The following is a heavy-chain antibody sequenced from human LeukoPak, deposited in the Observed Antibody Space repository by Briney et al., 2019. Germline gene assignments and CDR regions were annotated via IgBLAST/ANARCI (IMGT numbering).Heavy chain of an antibody. D-gene: IGHD5-24*01. V-gene: IGHV4-59*01. Sequence: SETLSLTCTVSGDSINSYYWNWIRQPPGKGLEWIGYIYYSGRTDYNPSLKSRVTISVDTSKHQYSMTLKSVTAADTAVYFCARGRWLPNALDIWGQGTMVTVFS. J-gene: IGHJ3*02. CDR2: IYYSGRT. CDR3: ARGRWLPNALDI. CDR1: GDSINSYY.